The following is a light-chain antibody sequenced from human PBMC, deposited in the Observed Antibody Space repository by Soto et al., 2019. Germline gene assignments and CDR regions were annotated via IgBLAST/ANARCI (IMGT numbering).Light chain of an antibody. CDR3: QQLSYYPRT. J-gene: IGKJ2*01. CDR1: QDVSSY. V-gene: IGKV1-9*01. CDR2: AAS. Sequence: IQMTQSPSSLSAAVGDRVTITCRASQDVSSYLVWYRQKPGRAPELLIYAASTLQSGVPLRFSGSGSGTEFTLTISSLQPEDFATYYCQQLSYYPRTFGQGTKVDIK.